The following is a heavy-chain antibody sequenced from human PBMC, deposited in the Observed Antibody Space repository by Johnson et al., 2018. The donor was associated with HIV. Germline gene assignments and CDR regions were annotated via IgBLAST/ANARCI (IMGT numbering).Heavy chain of an antibody. CDR1: GFTYSSYA. V-gene: IGHV3-30*04. D-gene: IGHD6-13*01. CDR3: AKTGAAAGLKDAFDI. Sequence: QVQLVESGGGVVQPGRSLRLSCVVSGFTYSSYAMHWVRQAPGKGLEWVAVISYDGSNKYYADSVKGRFTISRDNSKNTLYLQMNSLRAEDTAVYYCAKTGAAAGLKDAFDIWVQGTMVTVSS. CDR2: ISYDGSNK. J-gene: IGHJ3*02.